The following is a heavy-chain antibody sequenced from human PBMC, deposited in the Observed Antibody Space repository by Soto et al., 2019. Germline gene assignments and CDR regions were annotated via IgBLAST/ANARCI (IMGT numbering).Heavy chain of an antibody. CDR2: ISYDGSNK. CDR1: GFTFSSYA. D-gene: IGHD2-2*01. Sequence: PGGSLRLSCAASGFTFSSYAMHWVRQAPGKGLEWVAVISYDGSNKYYADSVKGRFTISRDNSKNTLYLQMNSLRAEDTAVYYCARDGFFGYAYVYYFDYWGQGTLVTVS. CDR3: ARDGFFGYAYVYYFDY. J-gene: IGHJ4*02. V-gene: IGHV3-30-3*01.